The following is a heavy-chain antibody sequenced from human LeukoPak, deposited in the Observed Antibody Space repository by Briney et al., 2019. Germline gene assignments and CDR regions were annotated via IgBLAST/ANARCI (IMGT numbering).Heavy chain of an antibody. CDR3: ASYRGGITSMDWFDP. V-gene: IGHV1-69*13. J-gene: IGHJ5*02. CDR1: GGTFSSYA. D-gene: IGHD3-16*01. CDR2: IIPIFGTA. Sequence: GASVKVSCKASGGTFSSYAISWVRQAPGQGLEWMGGIIPIFGTANYAQKFQGRVTITADESTSTAYMELSSLRSEDTAVYYCASYRGGITSMDWFDPWGQGTLVTVSS.